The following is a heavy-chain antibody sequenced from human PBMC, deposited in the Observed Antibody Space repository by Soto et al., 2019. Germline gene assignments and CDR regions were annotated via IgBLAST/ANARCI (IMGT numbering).Heavy chain of an antibody. CDR1: GGSFRSDAYY. D-gene: IGHD1-1*01. V-gene: IGHV4-30-4*01. J-gene: IGHJ4*02. CDR3: ARDRANSPDYFDY. Sequence: SETLSLTCTVSGGSFRSDAYYWSWIRQPPGKGLEWIGCVYYSGRTYYNPSLESRITISMDTFKDQSSLKLSSVNAADTAVYYCARDRANSPDYFDYWGQGALVTVSS. CDR2: VYYSGRT.